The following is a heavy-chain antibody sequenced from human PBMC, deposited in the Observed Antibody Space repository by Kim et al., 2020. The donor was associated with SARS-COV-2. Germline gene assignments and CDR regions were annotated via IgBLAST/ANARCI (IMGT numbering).Heavy chain of an antibody. D-gene: IGHD6-19*01. J-gene: IGHJ4*02. Sequence: GGSLRLSCAASGFTFSSYSMNWVRQAPGKGLEWVSYISSSSSTIYYADSVKGRFTISRDNAKNSLYLQMNSLRDEDTAVYYCASTGIAVAGPNFDYWGQGTLVTVSS. V-gene: IGHV3-48*02. CDR2: ISSSSSTI. CDR1: GFTFSSYS. CDR3: ASTGIAVAGPNFDY.